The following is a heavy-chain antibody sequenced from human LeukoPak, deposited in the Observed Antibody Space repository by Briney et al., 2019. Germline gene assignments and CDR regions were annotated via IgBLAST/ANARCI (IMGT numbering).Heavy chain of an antibody. J-gene: IGHJ3*02. D-gene: IGHD2-2*02. CDR1: GYTFTSYY. CDR3: ARDPCSSTSCYTKVYRDAFDI. V-gene: IGHV1-46*01. Sequence: ASVKVSCKASGYTFTSYYMHWVRQAPGQGLEWMGIINPSGGSTSYAQKFQGRVTMTRDTSTSTVYKELSSLRSEDTAVYYCARDPCSSTSCYTKVYRDAFDIWGQGTMVTVSS. CDR2: INPSGGST.